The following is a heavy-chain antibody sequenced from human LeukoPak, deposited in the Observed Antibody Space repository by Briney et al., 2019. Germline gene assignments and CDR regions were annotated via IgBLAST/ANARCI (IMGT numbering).Heavy chain of an antibody. CDR3: ARQTLSGRYDEAFDF. D-gene: IGHD1-26*01. CDR2: VYPGDSES. Sequence: GESLKISCKGSGYSFTNYWIGWVRQMPGKGLEWMGIVYPGDSESRYSPSFRGQVTLSADKSISTAYLQWSSLKASDTAMYYCARQTLSGRYDEAFDFWGQGTMVTVSS. J-gene: IGHJ3*01. V-gene: IGHV5-51*01. CDR1: GYSFTNYW.